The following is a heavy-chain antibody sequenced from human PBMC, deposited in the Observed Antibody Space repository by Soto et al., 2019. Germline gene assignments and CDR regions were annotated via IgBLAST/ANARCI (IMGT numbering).Heavy chain of an antibody. CDR1: GYTFTSYG. J-gene: IGHJ6*03. V-gene: IGHV1-18*01. D-gene: IGHD4-17*01. CDR2: ISAYNGNT. Sequence: ASVKVSCKASGYTFTSYGISWVRQAPGQGLEWMGWISAYNGNTNYAQKLQGRVTMTTDTSTSTAYMELRSLRSDDTAVYYCARDPPPLGDYGHYYYYYMDVWGKGTTVTVSS. CDR3: ARDPPPLGDYGHYYYYYMDV.